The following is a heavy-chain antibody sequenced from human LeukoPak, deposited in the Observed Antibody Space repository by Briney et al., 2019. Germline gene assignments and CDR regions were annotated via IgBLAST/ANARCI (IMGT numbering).Heavy chain of an antibody. CDR1: GFTLSSYA. J-gene: IGHJ5*02. CDR2: IRGSGGNT. D-gene: IGHD6-19*01. V-gene: IGHV3-23*01. Sequence: GGSLRLSCAASGFTLSSYAMSWVRRAPGKGLEWVSAIRGSGGNTYYADSVKGRFTVSRDNSKNTLYLQMNSLRVEDTAVYYCVKDRSEQWINWFDPWGQGTLVTVSA. CDR3: VKDRSEQWINWFDP.